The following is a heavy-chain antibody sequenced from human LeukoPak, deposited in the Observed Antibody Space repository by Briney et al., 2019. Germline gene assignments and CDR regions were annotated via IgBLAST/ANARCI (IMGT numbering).Heavy chain of an antibody. V-gene: IGHV1-69*05. CDR2: IIPIFGTA. Sequence: SVKVSCKASGGTFSSYAISWVRQAPGQGLEWMGRIIPIFGTANYAQKFQGRVTITTDESTSAAYMELSSLRSEDTAVYYCARVIRSWFDPWGQGTLVTVSS. D-gene: IGHD3-3*01. J-gene: IGHJ5*02. CDR3: ARVIRSWFDP. CDR1: GGTFSSYA.